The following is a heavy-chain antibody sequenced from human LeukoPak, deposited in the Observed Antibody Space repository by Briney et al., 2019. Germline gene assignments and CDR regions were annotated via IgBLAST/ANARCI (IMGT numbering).Heavy chain of an antibody. CDR3: ARMSSGYYDDN. J-gene: IGHJ4*02. Sequence: QPGGSLRLSCVASGFTFSSFAMNWVRQAPGKGLEWVSYISTWSTTIYYADSVKGRFTISRDDAKSSLFLQMNSLRVEDTALYYCARMSSGYYDDNWGQGTRVTVSS. D-gene: IGHD3-22*01. CDR2: ISTWSTTI. CDR1: GFTFSSFA. V-gene: IGHV3-48*01.